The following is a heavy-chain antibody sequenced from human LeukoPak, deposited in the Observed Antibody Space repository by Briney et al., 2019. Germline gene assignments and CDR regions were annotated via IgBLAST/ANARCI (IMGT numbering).Heavy chain of an antibody. J-gene: IGHJ6*03. V-gene: IGHV4-59*01. D-gene: IGHD3-10*01. Sequence: SETLSLTCTVSGGSISSYYWSWIRQPPGKGLEWIGYIYYSGSTNYNPSLKSRVTISVDTSKNQFSLKLSSVTAADTAVYYCARGGGSGSYYFGSYHYYYMDVWGKGTTVTVSS. CDR1: GGSISSYY. CDR3: ARGGGSGSYYFGSYHYYYMDV. CDR2: IYYSGST.